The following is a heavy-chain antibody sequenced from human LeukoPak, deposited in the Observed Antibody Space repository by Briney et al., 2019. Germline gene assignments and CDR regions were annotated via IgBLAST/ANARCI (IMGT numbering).Heavy chain of an antibody. J-gene: IGHJ4*02. D-gene: IGHD3-10*01. CDR2: ISGSGGST. CDR3: AKDGSYYYGSGSPYFDY. Sequence: HSGGSLRLSCAASGFTFSSYAMSWVRQAPGKGLEWVSAISGSGGSTYYADSVKGRFTISRDNSKNTLYLQMNSLRAEDTAVYYCAKDGSYYYGSGSPYFDYWGQGTLVTVSS. CDR1: GFTFSSYA. V-gene: IGHV3-23*01.